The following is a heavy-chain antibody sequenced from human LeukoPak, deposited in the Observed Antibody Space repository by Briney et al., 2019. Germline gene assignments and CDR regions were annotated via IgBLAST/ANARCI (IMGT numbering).Heavy chain of an antibody. CDR2: INPNSGVT. V-gene: IGHV1-2*02. CDR1: VYTFTGYY. J-gene: IGHJ4*02. D-gene: IGHD6-19*01. Sequence: GASVKVSCKASVYTFTGYYMHWVRQAPGQGLEWMGWINPNSGVTNYAQKFQGRVTMTRDTSISTAYMELSRLRSDDTAVYYCARDGGSGWDYDYWGQGTLVTVSS. CDR3: ARDGGSGWDYDY.